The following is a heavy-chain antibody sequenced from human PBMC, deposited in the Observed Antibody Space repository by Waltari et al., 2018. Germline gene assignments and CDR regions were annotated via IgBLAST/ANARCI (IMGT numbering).Heavy chain of an antibody. D-gene: IGHD2-15*01. V-gene: IGHV4-61*02. CDR1: GGSISSGSYY. Sequence: QVQLQESGPGLVKPSQTLSLTCTVSGGSISSGSYYWSWIRQPAGKGLEWIGRIYTSGSTNYNPSLKSRVTISVDTSKNQFSLKLSSVTAADTAVYYCARDKRIEGMDVWGQGTTVTVSS. CDR3: ARDKRIEGMDV. J-gene: IGHJ6*02. CDR2: IYTSGST.